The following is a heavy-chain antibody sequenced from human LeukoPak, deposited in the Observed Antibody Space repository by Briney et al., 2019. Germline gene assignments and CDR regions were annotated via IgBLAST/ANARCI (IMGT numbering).Heavy chain of an antibody. CDR3: ARGGTYYYDSSGSPQGDY. Sequence: GGSLRLSCAASGFTFSSYAMHWVRQAPGKGLEWVAVISYDGSNKYYADSVKGRFTISRDNSKNTLYLQMNSLRAEDTAVYYCARGGTYYYDSSGSPQGDYWGQGTLVTVSS. V-gene: IGHV3-30-3*01. CDR1: GFTFSSYA. CDR2: ISYDGSNK. J-gene: IGHJ4*02. D-gene: IGHD3-22*01.